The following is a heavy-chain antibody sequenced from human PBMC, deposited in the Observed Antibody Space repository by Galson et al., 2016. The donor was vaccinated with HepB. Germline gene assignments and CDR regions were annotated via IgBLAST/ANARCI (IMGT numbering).Heavy chain of an antibody. D-gene: IGHD3-16*01. CDR2: SDHGGNT. V-gene: IGHV4-4*02. Sequence: SETLSLTCDVSGASIGSDIWWSWVRQPPGKGLEWLGESDHGGNTDYNPSLKSRVTISVDRSKDQLSLQLSSVTAADTAVYYCARGDVGLKGGVWFDYWGHGTLVTVSS. CDR1: GASIGSDIW. CDR3: ARGDVGLKGGVWFDY. J-gene: IGHJ4*01.